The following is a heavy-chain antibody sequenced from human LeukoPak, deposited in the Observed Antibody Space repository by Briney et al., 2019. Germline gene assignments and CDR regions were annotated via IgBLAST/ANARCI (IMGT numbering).Heavy chain of an antibody. CDR2: INPSGGST. CDR3: ARDQFCSGGSCYLFDY. V-gene: IGHV1-46*01. CDR1: GYTFTSYY. D-gene: IGHD2-15*01. Sequence: GASVKVSCKASGYTFTSYYMHWVRQAPGQGLEWMGTINPSGGSTSYAQKFQGRVTMTRDTSTSTVYMELSSLRSEDTAVYYCARDQFCSGGSCYLFDYWGQGTLVTVSS. J-gene: IGHJ4*02.